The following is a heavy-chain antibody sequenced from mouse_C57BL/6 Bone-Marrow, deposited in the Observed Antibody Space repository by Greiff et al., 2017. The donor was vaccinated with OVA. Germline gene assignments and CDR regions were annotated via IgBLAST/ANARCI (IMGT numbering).Heavy chain of an antibody. Sequence: ESGAELVRPGASVKMSCKASGYTFTSYNMHWVKQTPRQGLEWIGAIYPGNGDTSYNQKFKGKATLTVDQSSSTAYMPLRSLTSEDSAVYFCERGDGSSHYWCFDVWGTGTTVTVSS. J-gene: IGHJ1*03. D-gene: IGHD1-1*01. CDR1: GYTFTSYN. CDR3: ERGDGSSHYWCFDV. CDR2: IYPGNGDT. V-gene: IGHV1-12*01.